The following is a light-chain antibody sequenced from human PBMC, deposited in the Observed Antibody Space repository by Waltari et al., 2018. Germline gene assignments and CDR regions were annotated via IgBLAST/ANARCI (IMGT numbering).Light chain of an antibody. CDR2: EVT. CDR3: SSYAHNNHFV. V-gene: IGLV2-8*01. CDR1: NSHVGAYNY. Sequence: QSVLTQPPSATGSPGQSVPISCPGTNSHVGAYNYVSWYQQHPGKVPKLLIYEVTKRPSGVPDRFSGSKSGNTASLTVYGLQADDEADYYCSSYAHNNHFVFGTGTKVTVL. J-gene: IGLJ1*01.